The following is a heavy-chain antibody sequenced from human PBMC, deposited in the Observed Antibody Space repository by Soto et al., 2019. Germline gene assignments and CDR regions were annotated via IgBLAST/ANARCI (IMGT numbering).Heavy chain of an antibody. CDR2: INPSGGST. D-gene: IGHD3-22*01. CDR3: ARDYYDSSGYYYEGHYYYGMDV. V-gene: IGHV1-46*01. J-gene: IGHJ6*02. Sequence: ASVKVSCKASGYTFTSYYMHWVRQAPGQGLEWMGIINPSGGSTSYAQKFQGRVTMTRDTSTSTVYMELSSLRSEDTAVYYCARDYYDSSGYYYEGHYYYGMDVWGQGTTVTVSS. CDR1: GYTFTSYY.